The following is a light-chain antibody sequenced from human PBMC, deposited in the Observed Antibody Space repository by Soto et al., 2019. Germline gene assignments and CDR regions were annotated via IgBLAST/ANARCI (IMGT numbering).Light chain of an antibody. CDR3: QQYDSSPLFT. CDR1: QSVSRSY. V-gene: IGKV3-20*01. CDR2: GAS. J-gene: IGKJ2*01. Sequence: EIVLTQSPGTLSLSPGERATLSCRASQSVSRSYLAWYQQRPGQAPRLLIYGASSRATGIPDRFSGSGSGTDFTLTISRLEPEDFAVYYCQQYDSSPLFTFGQGTNLEIK.